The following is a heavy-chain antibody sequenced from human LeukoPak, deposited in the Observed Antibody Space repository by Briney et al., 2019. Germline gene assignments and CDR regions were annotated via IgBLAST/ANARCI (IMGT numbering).Heavy chain of an antibody. V-gene: IGHV3-23*01. CDR2: ISGSGGST. D-gene: IGHD6-19*01. CDR3: AKASRQGAVASPLDY. CDR1: GFTFSSYA. J-gene: IGHJ4*02. Sequence: GGSPRPSCAASGFTFSSYAMSWVRQAPGKGLEWVSAISGSGGSTYYADSVKGRFTISRDNSKNTLYLQMNSLRAEDTAVYYCAKASRQGAVASPLDYWGQGTLVTVSS.